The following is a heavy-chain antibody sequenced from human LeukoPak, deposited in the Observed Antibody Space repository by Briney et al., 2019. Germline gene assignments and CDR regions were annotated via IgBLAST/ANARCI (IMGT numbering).Heavy chain of an antibody. D-gene: IGHD6-13*01. Sequence: GASVKASCKASGYTFTSYGISWVRQAPGQGLEWMGWINAGNGNTKYSQKFQGRVTITRDTSASTAYMELSSLRSEDTAVYCCASGSSWYAYDYWGQGTLVTVSS. CDR2: INAGNGNT. J-gene: IGHJ4*02. V-gene: IGHV1-3*01. CDR1: GYTFTSYG. CDR3: ASGSSWYAYDY.